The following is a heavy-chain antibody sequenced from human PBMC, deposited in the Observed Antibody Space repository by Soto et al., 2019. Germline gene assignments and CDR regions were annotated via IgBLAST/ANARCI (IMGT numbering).Heavy chain of an antibody. CDR3: ARWSPFDY. V-gene: IGHV3-23*01. D-gene: IGHD1-26*01. CDR1: GFTFSTYA. CDR2: ISGSGGNT. Sequence: GGSLRLSCAASGFTFSTYAMTWVRQAPGKGLEWVSTISGSGGNTDYADSVRGRFSFTRDNSRNMVYLRMSSLTPEDTAVYFCARWSPFDYRGQGTLVTVSS. J-gene: IGHJ4*02.